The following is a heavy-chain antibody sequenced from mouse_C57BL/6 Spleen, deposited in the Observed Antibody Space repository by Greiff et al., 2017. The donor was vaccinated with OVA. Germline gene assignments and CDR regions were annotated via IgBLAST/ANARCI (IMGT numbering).Heavy chain of an antibody. CDR2: IYPRSGNT. CDR1: GYTFTSYG. V-gene: IGHV1-81*01. Sequence: VQLQESGAELARPGASVKLSCKASGYTFTSYGISWVKQRTGQGLEWIGEIYPRSGNTYYNEKFKGKATLTADKSSSTAYMELRSLTSEDSAVYFCARRDASYYGSSDYFDDWGQGTTLTVSS. J-gene: IGHJ2*01. CDR3: ARRDASYYGSSDYFDD. D-gene: IGHD1-1*01.